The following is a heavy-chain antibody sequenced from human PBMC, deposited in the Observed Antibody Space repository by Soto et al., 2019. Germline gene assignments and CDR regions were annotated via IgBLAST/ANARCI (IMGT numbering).Heavy chain of an antibody. CDR2: IKSDGSNI. J-gene: IGHJ4*02. Sequence: EVQLVESGGGLVQPGGSLRFSCAASGFTFSSYWMHWVRQAPGKGLVWVSRIKSDGSNINYADSVKGRFTISRDNAKKTLYLQMNSLRAEDTAIYYCARGGFSGSGSFIQGDYWGQGTLVTVSS. D-gene: IGHD3-10*01. CDR1: GFTFSSYW. V-gene: IGHV3-74*01. CDR3: ARGGFSGSGSFIQGDY.